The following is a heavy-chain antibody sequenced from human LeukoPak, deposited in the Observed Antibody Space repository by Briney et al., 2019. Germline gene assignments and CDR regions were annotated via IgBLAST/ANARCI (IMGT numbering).Heavy chain of an antibody. D-gene: IGHD6-19*01. CDR3: ARDPTDAVAGNY. V-gene: IGHV3-53*01. J-gene: IGHJ4*02. CDR1: GLTVSSNY. CDR2: IYSDGRT. Sequence: PGGSVRLSCAASGLTVSSNYMSWVRQAPGKGLEWVSVIYSDGRTFYADSVKGRFTISRDNSKNTLYLQMNSLRAEDTAVYYCARDPTDAVAGNYWGQGTLVTVSS.